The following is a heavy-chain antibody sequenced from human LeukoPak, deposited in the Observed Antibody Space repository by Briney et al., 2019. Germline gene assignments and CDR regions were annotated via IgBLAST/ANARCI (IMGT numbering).Heavy chain of an antibody. CDR2: IFYGGST. D-gene: IGHD5-18*01. CDR1: GGSISDYY. Sequence: IPSETLSLTCTVSGGSISDYYWSWIRQPPGKGLEWMGYIFYGGSTVYNPSLRSRVTISRDTSKKQLYLKLSSVTAADTAVYYCARHTAMVLFDYWGQGTLVTVSS. CDR3: ARHTAMVLFDY. V-gene: IGHV4-59*08. J-gene: IGHJ4*02.